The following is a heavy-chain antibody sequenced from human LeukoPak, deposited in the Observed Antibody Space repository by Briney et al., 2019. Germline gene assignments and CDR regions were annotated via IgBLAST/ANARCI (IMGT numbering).Heavy chain of an antibody. V-gene: IGHV3-11*01. J-gene: IGHJ6*03. CDR2: ISSSGSTI. Sequence: GGSLRLSCGASGFTFSDYYMSWIRQAPGKGLEGVSYISSSGSTIYYADSVKGRFTISRDNAKNSLYQQMNRLRADDTAVYYCARDSTTGAAMDVWGKGTTVTVSS. D-gene: IGHD5/OR15-5a*01. CDR3: ARDSTTGAAMDV. CDR1: GFTFSDYY.